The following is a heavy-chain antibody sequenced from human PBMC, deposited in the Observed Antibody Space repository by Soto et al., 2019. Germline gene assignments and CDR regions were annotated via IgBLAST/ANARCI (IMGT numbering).Heavy chain of an antibody. D-gene: IGHD2-15*01. Sequence: GGSLRLSCAASGFTFSSYAMSWVRQAPGKGLEWVSAISGSGGSTYYADSVKGRFTISRDNSKNTLYLQMNSLRAEDTAVYYCAKGDCSGGSCYYFQHWGQGTLVTVSS. CDR1: GFTFSSYA. CDR3: AKGDCSGGSCYYFQH. J-gene: IGHJ1*01. CDR2: ISGSGGST. V-gene: IGHV3-23*01.